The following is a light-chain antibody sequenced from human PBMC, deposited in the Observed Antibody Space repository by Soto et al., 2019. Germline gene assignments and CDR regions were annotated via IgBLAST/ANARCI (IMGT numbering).Light chain of an antibody. CDR2: DAS. J-gene: IGKJ4*01. Sequence: EIVLTQSPTTLSLSPGETATLSCRVSQSVSTHLAWYQQKPGQPPRLRIYDASKRATGIPARFSGSGSGTEFTLIISSLEPEDVAVYDCQQRDTGVTFGGGTKVEIK. V-gene: IGKV3-11*01. CDR1: QSVSTH. CDR3: QQRDTGVT.